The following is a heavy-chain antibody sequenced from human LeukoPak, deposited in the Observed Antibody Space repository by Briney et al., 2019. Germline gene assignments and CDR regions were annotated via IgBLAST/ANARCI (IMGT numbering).Heavy chain of an antibody. J-gene: IGHJ2*01. CDR1: GGSISSYY. V-gene: IGHV4-59*08. D-gene: IGHD5-24*01. CDR2: IYYSGST. Sequence: PSETLSLTCTVSGGSISSYYWSWIRQPPGKGLEWIGYIYYSGSTNYNPSLKSRVTISADTSKNQFSLKLSSVTAADTAVYYCARLGQRWLPEWYFDLWGRGTLVTVSS. CDR3: ARLGQRWLPEWYFDL.